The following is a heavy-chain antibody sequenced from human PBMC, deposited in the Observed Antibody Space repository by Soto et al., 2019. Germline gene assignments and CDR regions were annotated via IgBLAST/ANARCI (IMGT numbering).Heavy chain of an antibody. Sequence: PSETLSLTCAVSGGSISSGGYSWSWVRQAPGKGLEWVASIIQDESVKHYVDSVRGRFTISRDNAQNSLYLQMDSLRAEDTAVYYCARDRPGHQHYLDYWGLGNMVTVSS. D-gene: IGHD6-6*01. CDR3: ARDRPGHQHYLDY. V-gene: IGHV3-7*01. J-gene: IGHJ4*02. CDR2: IIQDESVK. CDR1: GGSISSGGYS.